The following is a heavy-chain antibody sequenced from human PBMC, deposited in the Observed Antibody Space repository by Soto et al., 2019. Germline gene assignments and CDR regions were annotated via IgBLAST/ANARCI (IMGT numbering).Heavy chain of an antibody. CDR1: GLTFSDVR. J-gene: IGHJ3*02. CDR3: ATDYGWAFNI. V-gene: IGHV3-15*01. Sequence: EVQLVASGGGFVKPGESLRLSCAGSGLTFSDVRMTWVRQAPGKGLEWIGRIQKKSDGGTTDYPVAVRGRFTISRDDSKNTLYLQLSILKTEDTAVYYCATDYGWAFNIWGQGTMVTVSS. D-gene: IGHD4-17*01. CDR2: IQKKSDGGTT.